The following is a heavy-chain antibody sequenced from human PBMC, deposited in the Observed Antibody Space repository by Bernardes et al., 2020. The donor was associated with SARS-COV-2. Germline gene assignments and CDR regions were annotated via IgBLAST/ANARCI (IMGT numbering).Heavy chain of an antibody. Sequence: GGSLRLSCVASGFTFTDYWMSWVRQAPGRGLEWVANIKQDGSETFYMDSMKGRFTISRDNAKNSLYLQLDSLRDEDTAFYYCARADIVVMPTTPSQAHFDSWGQGDLVNVSS. V-gene: IGHV3-7*04. CDR3: ARADIVVMPTTPSQAHFDS. CDR1: GFTFTDYW. D-gene: IGHD2-8*01. CDR2: IKQDGSET. J-gene: IGHJ4*02.